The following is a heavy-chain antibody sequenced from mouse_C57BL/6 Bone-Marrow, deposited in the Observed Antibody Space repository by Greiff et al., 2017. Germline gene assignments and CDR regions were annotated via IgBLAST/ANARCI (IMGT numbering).Heavy chain of an antibody. CDR1: GFNITDYY. CDR2: IDPENGDT. CDR3: TTRGDY. Sequence: EVQLQQSGAELVKPGASVKLSCTASGFNITDYYMHWVKQRPEQGLEWIGWIDPENGDTEYASKFQGKATITADKSSNTAYLQLSSLTSEDSAVYYCTTRGDYWGQGTTLTVSS. V-gene: IGHV14-4*01. J-gene: IGHJ2*01.